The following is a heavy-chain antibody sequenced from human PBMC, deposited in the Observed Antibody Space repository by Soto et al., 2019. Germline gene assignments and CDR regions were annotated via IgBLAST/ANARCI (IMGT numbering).Heavy chain of an antibody. Sequence: SETLSLTCAVSGGSISSGGYSWSWIRQPPGKGLEWIGYIYHSGSTYYNPSLKSRVTISVDRSKNQFSLKLSSVTAADTAVYNCARALNSYGPKFAPGGQETLFTVSS. CDR1: GGSISSGGYS. CDR2: IYHSGST. V-gene: IGHV4-30-2*01. J-gene: IGHJ5*02. CDR3: ARALNSYGPKFAP. D-gene: IGHD5-18*01.